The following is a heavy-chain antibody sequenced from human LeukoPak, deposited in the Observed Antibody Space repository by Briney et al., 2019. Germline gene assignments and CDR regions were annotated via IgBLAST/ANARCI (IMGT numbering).Heavy chain of an antibody. CDR3: ARGAIAAAGRSLDFDY. CDR1: GFTFSGYW. V-gene: IGHV3-7*01. D-gene: IGHD6-13*01. J-gene: IGHJ4*02. Sequence: GGSLRLSCAASGFTFSGYWMSWVRQAPGKGLEWVANIKQDGSEKYYVDSGKGRFTISRDNAKNSLYLQMNSLRAEDTAVYYCARGAIAAAGRSLDFDYWGQGTLVTVSS. CDR2: IKQDGSEK.